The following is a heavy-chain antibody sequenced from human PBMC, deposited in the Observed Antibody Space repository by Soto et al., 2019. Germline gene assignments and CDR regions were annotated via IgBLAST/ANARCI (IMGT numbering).Heavy chain of an antibody. D-gene: IGHD3-22*01. J-gene: IGHJ3*02. V-gene: IGHV1-58*01. CDR3: ARKERRDSSGYAFDI. CDR1: GFTFSDSA. CDR2: ILVDSHNT. Sequence: EASVKVSCKASGFTFSDSAVQWVRQARGQSLEWMGRILVDSHNTKSAQKFTERVTISWDVSTSTAYMELSSLRSEDTAVYYCARKERRDSSGYAFDIWGQGTMVTVSS.